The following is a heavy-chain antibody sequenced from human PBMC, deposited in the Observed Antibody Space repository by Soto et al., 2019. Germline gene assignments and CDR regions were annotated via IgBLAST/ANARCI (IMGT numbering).Heavy chain of an antibody. V-gene: IGHV3-30-3*01. J-gene: IGHJ4*02. D-gene: IGHD3-22*01. CDR1: GFTFSSYA. CDR3: ARDSTYYYDSSGYYYFDY. Sequence: PGGSLRLSCAASGFTFSSYAMHWVRQAPGKGLEWVAVISYDGSNKYYADSVKGRFTISRDNSKNTLYLQMNSLRAEDTAVFYCARDSTYYYDSSGYYYFDYWGQGTLVTVSS. CDR2: ISYDGSNK.